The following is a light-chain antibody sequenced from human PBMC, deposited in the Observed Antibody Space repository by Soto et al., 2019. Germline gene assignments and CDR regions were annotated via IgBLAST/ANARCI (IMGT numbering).Light chain of an antibody. CDR1: SGSIASNY. J-gene: IGLJ2*01. CDR3: QSYDSSNHDVV. V-gene: IGLV6-57*02. CDR2: EDN. Sequence: NFMLTQPHSVSESPGKTVTISCTGSSGSIASNYVQWYQQRPGSAPTTVIYEDNQRPSGVPDRFSGSIDSSSNSASLTISGLKTEDEADYYCQSYDSSNHDVVFGGGTKVTGL.